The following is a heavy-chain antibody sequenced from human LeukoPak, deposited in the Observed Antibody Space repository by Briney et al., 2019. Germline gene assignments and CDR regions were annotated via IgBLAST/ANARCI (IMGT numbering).Heavy chain of an antibody. CDR3: ARDARYCSSTSCYKGGFYYYYYMDV. V-gene: IGHV4-59*01. CDR2: IYYSGST. J-gene: IGHJ6*03. D-gene: IGHD2-2*01. CDR1: VVSITSYY. Sequence: SETLSLTCTVSVVSITSYYWSCIRQPPGHGLKWIGYIYYSGSTNYNPSLQSRVTISVDTSKSQFSLKLSSVTAADTAVYYCARDARYCSSTSCYKGGFYYYYYMDVWGKGTTVTISS.